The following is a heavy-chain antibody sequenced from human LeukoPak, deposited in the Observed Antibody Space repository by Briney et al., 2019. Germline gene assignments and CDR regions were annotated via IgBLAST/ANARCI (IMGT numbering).Heavy chain of an antibody. J-gene: IGHJ3*02. CDR1: GYTFTGYY. Sequence: GASVKVSCKASGYTFTGYYIHWVRQAPGQGLEWMGWITPNGGGTNNAQKFQCRVTMTRDTSISTAYLELRRLRSDDTAVYYCAKTAQFGVVEDAFDIWGQGTMVTVSS. CDR2: ITPNGGGT. V-gene: IGHV1-2*02. D-gene: IGHD3-3*01. CDR3: AKTAQFGVVEDAFDI.